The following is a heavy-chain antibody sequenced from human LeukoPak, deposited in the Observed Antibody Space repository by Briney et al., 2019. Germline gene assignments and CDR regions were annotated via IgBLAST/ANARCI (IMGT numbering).Heavy chain of an antibody. Sequence: GGSLRLSCTASGLTFSSYSMNWVRQAPGKGLEWVSYISSSGSTIYYADSVKGRFTISRDNAKNSLYLQMNSLRAEDTAVYYCARDLSLYCSGGSCYSLNYWGQGTLVTVSS. CDR1: GLTFSSYS. D-gene: IGHD2-15*01. CDR3: ARDLSLYCSGGSCYSLNY. J-gene: IGHJ4*02. V-gene: IGHV3-48*04. CDR2: ISSSGSTI.